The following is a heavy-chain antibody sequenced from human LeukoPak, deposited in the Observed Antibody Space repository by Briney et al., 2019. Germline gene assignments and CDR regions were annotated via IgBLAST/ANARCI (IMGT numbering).Heavy chain of an antibody. D-gene: IGHD3-10*01. Sequence: GGSLRLSCAASGFTFSSYAMSWVRQAPGKGLEWVSAISGSGGSTYYADSVKGRFTISRDNSKNTLYLQMNSLRAEDTAVYYCASYGSGRGVLCGMDVWGQGTTVTVSS. CDR3: ASYGSGRGVLCGMDV. CDR1: GFTFSSYA. V-gene: IGHV3-23*01. CDR2: ISGSGGST. J-gene: IGHJ6*02.